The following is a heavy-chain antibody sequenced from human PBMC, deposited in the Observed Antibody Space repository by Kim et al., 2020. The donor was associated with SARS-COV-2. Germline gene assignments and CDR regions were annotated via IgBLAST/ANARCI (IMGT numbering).Heavy chain of an antibody. J-gene: IGHJ4*02. Sequence: GGSLRLSCAASGFTFSDYAMSWVRQAPGKGLEWVSVISGSGHRPYYADSVKGRFTISRDNSKNMLYLQMNSLSAKDTAVYYCAKGRNDILTGYYSSYFDYWGQGTLVTVSS. CDR1: GFTFSDYA. V-gene: IGHV3-23*01. CDR3: AKGRNDILTGYYSSYFDY. CDR2: ISGSGHRP. D-gene: IGHD3-9*01.